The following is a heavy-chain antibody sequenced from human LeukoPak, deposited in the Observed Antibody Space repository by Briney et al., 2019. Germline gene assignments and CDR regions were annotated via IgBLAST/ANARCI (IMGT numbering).Heavy chain of an antibody. J-gene: IGHJ6*02. CDR3: AKGDYGDYVVYYYYGMDV. CDR2: LSWNSGSI. V-gene: IGHV3-9*01. Sequence: GGSLRLSCAASGFTFDDYAMHWVRQAPWKGLEWVSGLSWNSGSIGYADSVKGRFTISRDNAKNSLYLQMNSLRAEDTALYYCAKGDYGDYVVYYYYGMDVWGQGTTVTVSS. CDR1: GFTFDDYA. D-gene: IGHD4-17*01.